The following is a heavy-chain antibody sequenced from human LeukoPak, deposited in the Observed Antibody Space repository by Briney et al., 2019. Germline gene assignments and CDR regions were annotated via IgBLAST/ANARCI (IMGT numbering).Heavy chain of an antibody. D-gene: IGHD3-22*01. CDR2: ISGSGGST. J-gene: IGHJ1*01. CDR3: ASPASDGYYDSSDLYFQH. Sequence: PGGSLRLSCAASGFTFSSYAMSWVRQAPGKGLEWVSTISGSGGSTYYADSVKGRFTISRDNSKNTLYLQMNSLRAEDTAVYYCASPASDGYYDSSDLYFQHWGQGTLVTVSS. CDR1: GFTFSSYA. V-gene: IGHV3-23*01.